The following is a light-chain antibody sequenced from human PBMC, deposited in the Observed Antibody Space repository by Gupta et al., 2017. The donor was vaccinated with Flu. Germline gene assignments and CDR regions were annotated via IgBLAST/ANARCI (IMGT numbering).Light chain of an antibody. Sequence: QSMLTQPPSVSEAPRQRVTISCSGSSSNIVSHAVNWYQQVPGKAPRLLIYFDDLKPSGVSDRFSGSKSGTSASLGHQWLQSEDEADYYCAAWDDSLNAVVFGGGTKLTVL. V-gene: IGLV1-36*01. CDR1: SSNIVSHA. J-gene: IGLJ2*01. CDR3: AAWDDSLNAVV. CDR2: FDD.